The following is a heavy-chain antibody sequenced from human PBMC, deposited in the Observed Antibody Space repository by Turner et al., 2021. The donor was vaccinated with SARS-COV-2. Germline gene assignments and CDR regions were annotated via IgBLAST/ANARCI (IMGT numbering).Heavy chain of an antibody. D-gene: IGHD3-22*01. CDR2: IYYSGST. CDR3: ARRLVVQGTDDYSYYYGMDV. CDR1: GGSISSSSYY. J-gene: IGHJ6*02. V-gene: IGHV4-39*01. Sequence: QLQLQESGPGLVKPSEPLSLTCTVSGGSISSSSYYWGWIRQPPGKGLEWIGNIYYSGSTYYNPSIKSRVTISVDTSKNQFSLKLSSVTATDTAVYYCARRLVVQGTDDYSYYYGMDVWGQGTTVTVSS.